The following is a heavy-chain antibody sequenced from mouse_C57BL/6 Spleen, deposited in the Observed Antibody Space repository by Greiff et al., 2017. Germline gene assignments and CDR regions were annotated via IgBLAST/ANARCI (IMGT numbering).Heavy chain of an antibody. V-gene: IGHV1-9*01. CDR2: ILPGSGST. J-gene: IGHJ4*01. D-gene: IGHD1-1*01. CDR3: ASPFNTTVVATWNYAMDY. Sequence: QVQLQQSGAELMKPGASVKLSCKATGYTFTGYWIEWVKQRPGHGLTWIGEILPGSGSTNYNEKFKGKATFTADTSSNTAYMQLSSLTTEDSAIYYCASPFNTTVVATWNYAMDYWGQGTSVTVSS. CDR1: GYTFTGYW.